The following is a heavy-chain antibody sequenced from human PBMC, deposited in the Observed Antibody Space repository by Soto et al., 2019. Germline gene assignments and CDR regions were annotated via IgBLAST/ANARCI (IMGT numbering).Heavy chain of an antibody. V-gene: IGHV1-18*01. J-gene: IGHJ4*02. D-gene: IGHD2-15*01. Sequence: ASVKVSCKTSGHTFSSYGFTWVRQAPGQGLERKGWISAYNGNTNYAQKIQGRVTVTTDTSTSTAYMELRSLRTDDTAVYYCARALYCSGGSCYFDHWGQGTLVTVSS. CDR1: GHTFSSYG. CDR3: ARALYCSGGSCYFDH. CDR2: ISAYNGNT.